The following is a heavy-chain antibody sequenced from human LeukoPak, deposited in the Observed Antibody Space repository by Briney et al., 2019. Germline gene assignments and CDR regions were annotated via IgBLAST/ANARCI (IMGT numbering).Heavy chain of an antibody. V-gene: IGHV3-23*01. Sequence: IXXXXGSTSYADSVKGRFTISRDNSKNTLYLQMNSLRAEDTAVYYCAKDQNDLYCSSTSCYGLYYFDYWGQGTLVTVSS. CDR2: IXXXXGST. D-gene: IGHD2-2*01. CDR3: AKDQNDLYCSSTSCYGLYYFDY. J-gene: IGHJ4*02.